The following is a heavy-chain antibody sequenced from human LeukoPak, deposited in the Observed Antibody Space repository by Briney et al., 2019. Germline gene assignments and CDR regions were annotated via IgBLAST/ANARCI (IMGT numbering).Heavy chain of an antibody. CDR3: ARVYYGSGRFDP. D-gene: IGHD3-10*01. V-gene: IGHV3-48*03. J-gene: IGHJ5*02. CDR2: ISSSDNTI. CDR1: GFTFSSYE. Sequence: GGSLRLSCAASGFTFSSYEMNWVRQAPGKGLERVSYISSSDNTIYYADSVKGRFTISRDNAKNSLYLQMNSLRAEDTAVYYCARVYYGSGRFDPWGQGTLVTVSS.